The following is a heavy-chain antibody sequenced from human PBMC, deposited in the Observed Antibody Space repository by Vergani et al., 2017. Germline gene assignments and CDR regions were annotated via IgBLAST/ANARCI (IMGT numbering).Heavy chain of an antibody. Sequence: QVQLQESGPGLVKPSQTLSLTCTVSGGSISSGSYYWSWIRQPAGKGLEWIGRIYTSGSTNYNPSLKSRVTISVDTSKNQFSLKLSSVTAADTAVYYCAREASVVPAAISTIGGMDVWGQGPTVTVSS. CDR3: AREASVVPAAISTIGGMDV. D-gene: IGHD2-2*02. V-gene: IGHV4-61*02. CDR2: IYTSGST. J-gene: IGHJ6*02. CDR1: GGSISSGSYY.